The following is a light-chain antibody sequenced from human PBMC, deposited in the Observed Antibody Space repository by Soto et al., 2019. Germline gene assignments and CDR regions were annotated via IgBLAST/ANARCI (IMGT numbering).Light chain of an antibody. J-gene: IGKJ1*01. V-gene: IGKV1-5*03. CDR3: QHYNSYSEA. CDR2: KAS. CDR1: QTISSW. Sequence: DIQMTQSPSTLSASVGDRVTITCLASQTISSWLAWYQQKPGKAPKLLIYKASTLKSGVPSRFSGSGSGTEFTLTISSLQPDDFATYYCQHYNSYSEAFGQGTKVELK.